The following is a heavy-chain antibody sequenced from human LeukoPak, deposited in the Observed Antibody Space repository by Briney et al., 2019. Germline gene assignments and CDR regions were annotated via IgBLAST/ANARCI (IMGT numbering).Heavy chain of an antibody. CDR2: IYTSGST. V-gene: IGHV4-61*02. Sequence: ASETLSLTCTVSGGSISSGSYYWSWIRQPAGKGLEWIGRIYTSGSTNYNPSLKSRVTISVDTSKNQFSLKLSSVTAADTAVYYCARVSLYYDSSGYYYSDAFDIWGQGTMVTVSS. D-gene: IGHD3-22*01. CDR1: GGSISSGSYY. J-gene: IGHJ3*02. CDR3: ARVSLYYDSSGYYYSDAFDI.